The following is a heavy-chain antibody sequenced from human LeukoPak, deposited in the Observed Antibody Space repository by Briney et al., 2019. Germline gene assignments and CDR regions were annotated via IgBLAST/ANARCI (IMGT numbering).Heavy chain of an antibody. Sequence: ASVKVSCKASGYTFTSYGITWVRQAPGQGLEWMGWISVYNGNTNYAQKLQGRVTMTTDTSTGTAYMELRSLRSDDTAVYYCASLKNYYDSSGYLVTDAFDIWGQGTMVTVSS. CDR3: ASLKNYYDSSGYLVTDAFDI. J-gene: IGHJ3*02. CDR1: GYTFTSYG. V-gene: IGHV1-18*01. CDR2: ISVYNGNT. D-gene: IGHD3-22*01.